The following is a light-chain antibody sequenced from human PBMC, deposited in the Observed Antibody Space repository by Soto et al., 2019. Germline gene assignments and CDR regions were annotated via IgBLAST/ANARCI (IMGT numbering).Light chain of an antibody. CDR3: SSYTSSSTL. J-gene: IGLJ3*02. CDR2: DVS. V-gene: IGLV2-14*01. CDR1: SSDVGGYNY. Sequence: QSALTQPASVPGSPGQSITISCTGTSSDVGGYNYVSWYQQHQGKAPKLMIYDVSNRPSGVSNRFSGSKSGNTASLTIAGLQAEDEADYYCSSYTSSSTLFGGGTKLTVL.